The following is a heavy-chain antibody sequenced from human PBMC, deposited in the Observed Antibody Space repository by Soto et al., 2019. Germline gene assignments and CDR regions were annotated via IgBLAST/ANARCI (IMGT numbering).Heavy chain of an antibody. CDR3: AKGSYYDASSAYETTGFYYNYFGLDV. D-gene: IGHD3-22*01. Sequence: SVKVSCKASGGTFSSYAISWVRQAPGQGLEWMGGIIPIFGTTNYAQKFQGRVTITADKSTSTAYMELSGLRSADTAVYYCAKGSYYDASSAYETTGFYYNYFGLDVWGQGTTVTVYS. CDR2: IIPIFGTT. CDR1: GGTFSSYA. J-gene: IGHJ6*02. V-gene: IGHV1-69*06.